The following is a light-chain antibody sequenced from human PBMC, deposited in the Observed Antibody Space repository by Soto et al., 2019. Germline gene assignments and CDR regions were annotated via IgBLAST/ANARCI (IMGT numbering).Light chain of an antibody. J-gene: IGLJ3*02. Sequence: QSVLTQPPSVSGAPGQRVTISCTGSSSNIGAGYDVHWYQQLPGTAPKLLIYGNSNRPSGVPDRFSGSKSGTSASLDIAGLQAEDEADYDCQSYDSSLSGWVFGGGTQLTVL. CDR3: QSYDSSLSGWV. CDR2: GNS. V-gene: IGLV1-40*01. CDR1: SSNIGAGYD.